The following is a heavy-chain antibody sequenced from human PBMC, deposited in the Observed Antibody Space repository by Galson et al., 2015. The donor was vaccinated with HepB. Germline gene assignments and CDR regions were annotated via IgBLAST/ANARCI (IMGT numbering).Heavy chain of an antibody. V-gene: IGHV3-23*01. Sequence: SLRLSCAASGFTFSNYAMSWVRQAPGRGLEWVSGISGSDDTTYYADSVKGRFTISRDNSKNTLYLQMDSLRADDAAVYYCAKANIIQLWLGGGNFYYYMDVWGRGTTVTVSS. D-gene: IGHD5-18*01. CDR2: ISGSDDTT. CDR3: AKANIIQLWLGGGNFYYYMDV. J-gene: IGHJ6*03. CDR1: GFTFSNYA.